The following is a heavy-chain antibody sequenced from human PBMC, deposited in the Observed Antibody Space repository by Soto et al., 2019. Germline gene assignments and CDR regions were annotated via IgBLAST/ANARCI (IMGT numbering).Heavy chain of an antibody. J-gene: IGHJ3*02. CDR3: ARASRSGIMLRGVHDI. V-gene: IGHV4-30-4*01. CDR2: IYHSGTT. D-gene: IGHD3-10*01. Sequence: QVQLQESGPGLVKPSQTLSLTCTVSGGSVNSGDNYWSWIRQPPGKALEWVGYIYHSGTTYYNPSLKSRLTISLDTSKNQFSLTLTSVTAAETAVYYCARASRSGIMLRGVHDIWGRGTIVTVSS. CDR1: GGSVNSGDNY.